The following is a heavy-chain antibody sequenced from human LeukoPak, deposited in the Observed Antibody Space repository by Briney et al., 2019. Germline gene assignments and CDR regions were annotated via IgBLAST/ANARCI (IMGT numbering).Heavy chain of an antibody. V-gene: IGHV3-23*01. CDR1: GITFSNYV. CDR3: VKGLYYFDY. J-gene: IGHJ4*02. Sequence: PGGSLRLSCAASGITFSNYVMNWVREAPGKGLEWVSAISGGGDNTFYADSVKGRFTISRGNSENTLYLQMISLRAEDTAVYSCVKGLYYFDYWGQGTLVTVSS. CDR2: ISGGGDNT.